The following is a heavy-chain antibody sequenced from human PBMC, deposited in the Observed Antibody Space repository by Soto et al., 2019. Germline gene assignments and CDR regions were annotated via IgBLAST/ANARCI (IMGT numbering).Heavy chain of an antibody. CDR1: GFTFSNGW. V-gene: IGHV3-15*01. J-gene: IGHJ5*02. CDR2: IKSRTAGGTA. CDR3: TTDFTQTFCDGGPCYSLQTKIHDT. Sequence: EVQLVESGGGLVKPGGSLRLSCAASGFTFSNGWMSWVRQAPGKGLAWVGRIKSRTAGGTADYSAPVKGRFTISRDDSKDTLYLQLNSLQTEDTAVYYCTTDFTQTFCDGGPCYSLQTKIHDTWGQGTLVTVSS. D-gene: IGHD2-21*01.